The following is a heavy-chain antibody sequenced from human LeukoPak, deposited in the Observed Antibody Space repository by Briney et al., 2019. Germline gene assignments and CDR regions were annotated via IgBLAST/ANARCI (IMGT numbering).Heavy chain of an antibody. V-gene: IGHV3-21*04. CDR2: ISSSSSYI. J-gene: IGHJ4*02. CDR1: GFTFSSYS. D-gene: IGHD2/OR15-2a*01. Sequence: GGSLRLSCAASGFTFSSYSMNWVRQAPGKGLEWVSSISSSSSYIYYADSVKGRFTISRDNAKSTLYLQMNSLRAEDTAVYYCARAVEAESPFDYWGQGTLVTVSS. CDR3: ARAVEAESPFDY.